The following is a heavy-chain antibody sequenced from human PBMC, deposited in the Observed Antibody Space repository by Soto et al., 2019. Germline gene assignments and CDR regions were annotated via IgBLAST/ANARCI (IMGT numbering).Heavy chain of an antibody. CDR3: ASVTFGGVVLAH. Sequence: SETLSLTCAVSGGSFRGFYWTWIRQSPGKGLEWIGYIYFNGNTNYNPPLKRRVTISIDTSKKQISLNLTSVTDADTAVYYCASVTFGGVVLAHWGQGTLVTVSS. V-gene: IGHV4-59*01. D-gene: IGHD3-16*01. CDR2: IYFNGNT. CDR1: GGSFRGFY. J-gene: IGHJ4*02.